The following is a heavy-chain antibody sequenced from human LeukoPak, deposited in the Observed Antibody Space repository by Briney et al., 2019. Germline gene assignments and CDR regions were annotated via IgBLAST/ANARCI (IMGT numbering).Heavy chain of an antibody. Sequence: GGSLRLSCALSGFTFTNAWMSWVREAPGEGLEWVGRVKGKTDGGTTGYAAPVKGRFTISRDDSKNTMYLQMNSLKTEDTAMYYCTTHILTGDFDYWGQGTLVTVSS. CDR3: TTHILTGDFDY. J-gene: IGHJ4*02. D-gene: IGHD7-27*01. CDR1: GFTFTNAW. CDR2: VKGKTDGGTT. V-gene: IGHV3-15*01.